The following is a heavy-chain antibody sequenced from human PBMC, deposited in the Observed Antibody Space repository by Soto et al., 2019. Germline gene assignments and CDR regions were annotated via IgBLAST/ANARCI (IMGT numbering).Heavy chain of an antibody. J-gene: IGHJ6*02. CDR3: ASPSGLGGDYYHGMDV. V-gene: IGHV5-51*01. CDR2: IYPGDSGT. Sequence: GESLKISCKGSGYSFTSYWIGWVRQMPGKGLEWTGIIYPGDSGTRYSPSFQGQVTISADKSISTAYLQWSSLKASDTTMYYCASPSGLGGDYYHGMDVWGQGTTVTVSS. D-gene: IGHD3-16*01. CDR1: GYSFTSYW.